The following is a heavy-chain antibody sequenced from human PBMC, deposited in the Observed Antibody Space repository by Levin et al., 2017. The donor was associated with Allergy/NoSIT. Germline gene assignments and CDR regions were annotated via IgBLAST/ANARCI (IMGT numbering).Heavy chain of an antibody. CDR1: GGSISSSSYY. Sequence: SETLSLTCTVSGGSISSSSYYWGWIRQPPGKGLEWIGSIYYSGSTYYNPSLKSRVTISVDTSKNQFSLKLSSVTAADTAVYYCAKNPSYYDILTGYLQNYYFDYWGQGTLVTVSS. D-gene: IGHD3-9*01. CDR2: IYYSGST. CDR3: AKNPSYYDILTGYLQNYYFDY. V-gene: IGHV4-39*01. J-gene: IGHJ4*02.